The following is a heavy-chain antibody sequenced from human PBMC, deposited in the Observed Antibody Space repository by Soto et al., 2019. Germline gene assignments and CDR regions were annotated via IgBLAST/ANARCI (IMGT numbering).Heavy chain of an antibody. D-gene: IGHD2-2*01. CDR3: ATLTYASGLDY. Sequence: QVQLVQSGAEVQKPGASVKVSCKASGYTFTSSGIGWVRQAPVQGLEWMGWISPYNGNTNYAQKLQGRVTMTTDTSTSTAYMEVRSLRSDDTAVYYCATLTYASGLDYWGQGTLVTVSS. CDR2: ISPYNGNT. J-gene: IGHJ4*02. V-gene: IGHV1-18*01. CDR1: GYTFTSSG.